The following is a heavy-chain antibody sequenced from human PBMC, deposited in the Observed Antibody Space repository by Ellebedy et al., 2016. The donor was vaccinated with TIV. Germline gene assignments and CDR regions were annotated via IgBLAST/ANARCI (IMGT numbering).Heavy chain of an antibody. J-gene: IGHJ4*02. Sequence: SVKVSXKASGGTFSSYAISWVRQAPGQGLEWMGGIIPIFGTANYAQKFQGRVTITADESTSTAYMELSSLRSEDTAVYYCARDKYSSSKFFDYWGQGTLVTVSS. CDR3: ARDKYSSSKFFDY. D-gene: IGHD6-6*01. CDR2: IIPIFGTA. V-gene: IGHV1-69*13. CDR1: GGTFSSYA.